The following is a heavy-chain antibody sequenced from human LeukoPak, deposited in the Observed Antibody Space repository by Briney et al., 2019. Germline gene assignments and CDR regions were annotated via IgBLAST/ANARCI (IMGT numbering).Heavy chain of an antibody. J-gene: IGHJ3*02. CDR2: IYYSGST. Sequence: PSETLSLTCTVSGXSISSYYGSWIRQPPGKGLEWIGYIYYSGSTNYNPSLKSRVTISVDTSKNQFSLKLSSVAAADTAVYYCARDVDDAFDIWGQGTMVTVSS. V-gene: IGHV4-59*01. D-gene: IGHD2-21*01. CDR1: GXSISSYY. CDR3: ARDVDDAFDI.